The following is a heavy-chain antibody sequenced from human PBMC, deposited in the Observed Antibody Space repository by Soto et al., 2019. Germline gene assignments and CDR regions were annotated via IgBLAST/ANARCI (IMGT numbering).Heavy chain of an antibody. V-gene: IGHV4-61*01. Sequence: SETLSLTCTVSGGSVSCGSYYWSWIRQPPGKGLEWIGYIYYSGSTNYNPSLKSRVTISVDTSKNQFSLKLSSVTAADTAVYYCARDGRGHIAVASSWFDPWGQGTLVTVSS. CDR1: GGSVSCGSYY. D-gene: IGHD6-19*01. J-gene: IGHJ5*02. CDR2: IYYSGST. CDR3: ARDGRGHIAVASSWFDP.